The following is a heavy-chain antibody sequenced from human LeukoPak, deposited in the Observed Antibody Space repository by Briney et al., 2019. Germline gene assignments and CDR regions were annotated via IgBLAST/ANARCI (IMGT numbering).Heavy chain of an antibody. CDR1: GGSISSYY. Sequence: SETLSLTCTVSGGSISSYYWSWIRQPPGKGLEWNGYIYYSGSTNYHPSLKSRVTISVDTSKNQFSLKLSSVPAADTAVYYCASRTYCGGDCYSLDAFDIWGQGTMVTVSS. CDR2: IYYSGST. D-gene: IGHD2-21*02. CDR3: ASRTYCGGDCYSLDAFDI. J-gene: IGHJ3*02. V-gene: IGHV4-59*01.